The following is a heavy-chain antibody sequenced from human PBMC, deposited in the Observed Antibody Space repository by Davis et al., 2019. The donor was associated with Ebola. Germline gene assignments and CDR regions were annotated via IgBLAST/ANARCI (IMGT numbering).Heavy chain of an antibody. V-gene: IGHV4-34*01. CDR1: GGSFSGYY. CDR2: INHSGGT. CDR3: PAAIDYYGMDV. J-gene: IGHJ6*02. Sequence: MPGGSLRLSCAVYGGSFSGYYWSWIRQPPGKGLEWIGEINHSGGTNYNPSLKSRVTISVDTSKNQFSLKLSSVTAADTALEVVPAAIDYYGMDVWGQGTTVTVSS. D-gene: IGHD2-2*01.